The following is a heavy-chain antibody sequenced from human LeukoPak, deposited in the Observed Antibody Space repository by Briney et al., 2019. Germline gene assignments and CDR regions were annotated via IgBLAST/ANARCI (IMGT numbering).Heavy chain of an antibody. CDR2: IWYDGSNK. CDR1: GFTFSSYG. Sequence: GGSLRLSCAASGFTFSSYGMHWVRQAPGKGLEWVAVIWYDGSNKYYADSVKGRFTISRDNSKNTLYLQMNSLRAEDTAVYYCARDGGPGEMATIGCSDYWGQGTLVTVSS. J-gene: IGHJ4*02. V-gene: IGHV3-33*01. D-gene: IGHD5-24*01. CDR3: ARDGGPGEMATIGCSDY.